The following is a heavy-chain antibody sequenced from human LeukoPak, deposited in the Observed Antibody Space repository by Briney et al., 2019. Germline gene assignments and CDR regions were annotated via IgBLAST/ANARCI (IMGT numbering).Heavy chain of an antibody. CDR2: ISSSSSYI. CDR3: ASPGDYGDWYYFDY. D-gene: IGHD4-17*01. V-gene: IGHV3-21*01. CDR1: GFTFSSYS. Sequence: PGGSLRLSCAASGFTFSSYSMNWVRQAPGKGLEWVSSISSSSSYIYYADSVKGRFTISRDNAKNSLYLQMNSLRAEDTAVYYCASPGDYGDWYYFDYWGQGTLVTVSS. J-gene: IGHJ4*02.